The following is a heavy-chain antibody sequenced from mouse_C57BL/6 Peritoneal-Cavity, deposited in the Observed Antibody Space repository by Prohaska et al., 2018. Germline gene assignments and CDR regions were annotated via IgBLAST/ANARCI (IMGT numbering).Heavy chain of an antibody. CDR3: ASDGSLDDYAMDY. CDR1: GFTFTDSY. J-gene: IGHJ4*01. V-gene: IGHV1-26*01. CDR2: INPNHGGT. Sequence: PGTSVKISCKASGFTFTDSYLNLLKQSHGTCLECLGDINPNHGGTSYNQKYKGKATLTVDKSASTAYMELRSLTSEDSAVDYCASDGSLDDYAMDYWGQGTSVTVSS. D-gene: IGHD1-1*02.